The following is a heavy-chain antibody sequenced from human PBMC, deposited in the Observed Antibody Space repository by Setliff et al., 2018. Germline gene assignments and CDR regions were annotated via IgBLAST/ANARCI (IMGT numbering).Heavy chain of an antibody. CDR3: ARAPTVYYYDSSGYYAFDY. J-gene: IGHJ4*02. V-gene: IGHV3-74*01. D-gene: IGHD3-22*01. CDR2: INNDGSST. Sequence: GGSLRLSCAAAGFTFSSHWMHWVRQAPGKRLMWVSRINNDGSSTTYEDSVKGRFTISRDNAKNTLYLQMNSLRAEDTAVYYCARAPTVYYYDSSGYYAFDYWGQGTLVTVSS. CDR1: GFTFSSHW.